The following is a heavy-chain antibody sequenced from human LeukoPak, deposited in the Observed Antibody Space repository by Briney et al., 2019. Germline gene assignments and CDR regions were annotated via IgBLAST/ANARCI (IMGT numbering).Heavy chain of an antibody. CDR3: ARDHFVVVPQPPWLGDWFDP. D-gene: IGHD2-2*01. J-gene: IGHJ5*02. Sequence: PSETLSLTCTVSGGSISSYYWSWIRQPAGKGLEWIGRIYTSGSTNYNPSLKSRVTMSVDTSKNQFSLKLSSVTAADTAVYYCARDHFVVVPQPPWLGDWFDPWGQGTLVTVSS. V-gene: IGHV4-4*07. CDR1: GGSISSYY. CDR2: IYTSGST.